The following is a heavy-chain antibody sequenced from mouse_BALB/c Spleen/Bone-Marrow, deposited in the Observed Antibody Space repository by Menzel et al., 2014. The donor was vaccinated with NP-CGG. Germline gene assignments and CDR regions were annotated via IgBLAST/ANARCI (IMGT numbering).Heavy chain of an antibody. Sequence: QVQLQQSGAELRKPGASVKISCKATGYTFSSYWIEWVKQRPGHGLEWIGEILPGSGSTNYNEKFKGKATFTADTSSNTAYMQLSSLTSEDSAVYYCARWDGYWYFDVWGAGTTVTVSS. D-gene: IGHD2-3*01. CDR2: ILPGSGST. V-gene: IGHV1-9*01. J-gene: IGHJ1*01. CDR1: GYTFSSYW. CDR3: ARWDGYWYFDV.